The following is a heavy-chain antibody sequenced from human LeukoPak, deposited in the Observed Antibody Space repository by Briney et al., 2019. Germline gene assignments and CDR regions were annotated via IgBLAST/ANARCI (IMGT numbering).Heavy chain of an antibody. D-gene: IGHD3-10*01. V-gene: IGHV1-69*06. CDR3: ARDPTYYYGSGSYYFDY. J-gene: IGHJ4*02. CDR1: GGTFSSYA. Sequence: SVKVSCKASGGTFSSYAISWVRQAPGQGLEWMGGIIPIFGTANYAQKFQGRVTITADKSTSTAYMELSSLRSEDTAVYYCARDPTYYYGSGSYYFDYWGQGTLVTVSS. CDR2: IIPIFGTA.